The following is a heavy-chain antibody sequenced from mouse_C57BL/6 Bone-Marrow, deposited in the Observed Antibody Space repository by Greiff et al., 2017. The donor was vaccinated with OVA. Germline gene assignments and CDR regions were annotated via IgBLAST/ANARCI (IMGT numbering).Heavy chain of an antibody. CDR3: ARATTVVDAMDY. CDR2: ISYDGSN. CDR1: GYSITSGYY. V-gene: IGHV3-6*01. Sequence: EVHLVESGPGLVKPSQSLSLTCSVTGYSITSGYYWNWIRQFPGNKLEWMGYISYDGSNNYNPSLKNRISITRDTSKNQFFLKLNSVTTEDTATYYCARATTVVDAMDYWGQGTSVTVSS. D-gene: IGHD1-1*01. J-gene: IGHJ4*01.